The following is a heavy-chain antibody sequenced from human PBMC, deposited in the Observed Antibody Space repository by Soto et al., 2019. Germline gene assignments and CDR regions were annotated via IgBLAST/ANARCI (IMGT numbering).Heavy chain of an antibody. J-gene: IGHJ6*02. CDR3: AKSIAARPRRDYYYGMDV. D-gene: IGHD6-6*01. CDR1: GGTFSSYA. V-gene: IGHV1-69*13. CDR2: IIPIFGTA. Sequence: SVKVSCKASGGTFSSYAISWVRQAPGQGLEWMGGIIPIFGTANYAQKFQGRVTITADESTSTAYMELSSLRSEDTAVYYCAKSIAARPRRDYYYGMDVWGQGTTVTVSS.